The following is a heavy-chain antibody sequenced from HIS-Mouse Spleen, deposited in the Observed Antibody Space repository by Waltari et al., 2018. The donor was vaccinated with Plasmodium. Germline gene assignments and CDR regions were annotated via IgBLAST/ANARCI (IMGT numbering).Heavy chain of an antibody. CDR3: ARGPGYSSGWYYFDY. D-gene: IGHD6-19*01. J-gene: IGHJ4*02. CDR2: INHSGST. V-gene: IGHV4-34*01. CDR1: GGSFRGYY. Sequence: WGAGLLKPSETLSLTCAVYGGSFRGYYWSWIRQPPGKGLEWIGEINHSGSTNYNPSLKSRVTKSVDTSKTQFSLKLSSVTAADPAVYYCARGPGYSSGWYYFDYWGQGTLVTVSS.